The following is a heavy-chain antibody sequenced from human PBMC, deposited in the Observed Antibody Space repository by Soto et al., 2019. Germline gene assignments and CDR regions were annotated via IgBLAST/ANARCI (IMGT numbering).Heavy chain of an antibody. CDR2: IYYSGST. V-gene: IGHV4-59*01. Sequence: PSETLSLTCTVSGGSISSYYWSWIRQPPGKGLEWIGYIYYSGSTNYNPSLKSRVTISVDTSKNQFSLKLSSVTAADTAVYYCARDLLAYCGGDCSDDAFDIWGQGTMVTVS. CDR1: GGSISSYY. CDR3: ARDLLAYCGGDCSDDAFDI. D-gene: IGHD2-21*02. J-gene: IGHJ3*02.